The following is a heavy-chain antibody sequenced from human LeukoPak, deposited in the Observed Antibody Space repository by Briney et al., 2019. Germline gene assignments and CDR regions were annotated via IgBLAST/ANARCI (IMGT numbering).Heavy chain of an antibody. V-gene: IGHV3-48*03. CDR1: GFTFSSYE. D-gene: IGHD3-22*01. CDR2: ISSSGSAK. J-gene: IGHJ4*02. Sequence: HPGGSLRLSCAASGFTFSSYEMNWVRQAPGKGLEWVSYISSSGSAKYYADSVKGRFTISRDNAKNSLDLQMNSLRAEDTAVYYCARAAHYDSSGYYRPDYWGQGTLVTVSS. CDR3: ARAAHYDSSGYYRPDY.